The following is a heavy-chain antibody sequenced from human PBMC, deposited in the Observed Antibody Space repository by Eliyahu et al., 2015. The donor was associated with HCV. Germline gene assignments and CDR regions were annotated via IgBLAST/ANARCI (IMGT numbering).Heavy chain of an antibody. D-gene: IGHD5/OR15-5a*01. Sequence: QVQLEQSGAEVKKPGSSVKVSCKAXGGPFXTLSIHWVRQAPGQGLEGMGRIPPVFGSSNYAQKFQGRVSITADESTATAYLELNSLTSDDTAIFYCATVRASVTHRAEYFQHWGQGTLVTVS. J-gene: IGHJ1*01. CDR3: ATVRASVTHRAEYFQH. V-gene: IGHV1-69*01. CDR2: IPPVFGSS. CDR1: GGPFXTLS.